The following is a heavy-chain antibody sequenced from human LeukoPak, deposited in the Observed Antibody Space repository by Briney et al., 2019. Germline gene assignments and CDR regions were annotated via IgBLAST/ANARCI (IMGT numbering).Heavy chain of an antibody. V-gene: IGHV3-21*01. CDR3: AGDSSNWNIDY. CDR1: GFTFSSYS. Sequence: GGSLRLSCAASGFTFSSYSMNWVRQAPGKGLDWVSSISSSSSYIYYADSVRGRFTISRDNAKNSLYLQMNSLRVEDTAVYYCAGDSSNWNIDYWGQGTPITVSS. D-gene: IGHD6-13*01. CDR2: ISSSSSYI. J-gene: IGHJ4*02.